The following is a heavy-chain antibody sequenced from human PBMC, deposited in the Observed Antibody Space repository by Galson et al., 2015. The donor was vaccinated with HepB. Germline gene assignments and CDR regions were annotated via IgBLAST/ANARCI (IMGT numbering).Heavy chain of an antibody. CDR1: GFSFKSFG. J-gene: IGHJ4*02. Sequence: SLRLSCAASGFSFKSFGMHWVRQAPGKGLEWVALISTDGSFKFSADFVKGRFSISRDNSKNMLYLQMHSLRPEDTAVYYCAKVQAWFGEPFFDYWGQGTLVTVSS. V-gene: IGHV3-30*18. CDR3: AKVQAWFGEPFFDY. CDR2: ISTDGSFK. D-gene: IGHD3-10*01.